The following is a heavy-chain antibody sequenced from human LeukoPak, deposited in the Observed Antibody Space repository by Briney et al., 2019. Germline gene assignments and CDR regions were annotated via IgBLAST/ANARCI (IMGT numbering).Heavy chain of an antibody. Sequence: SETLSLTCTVSGGSVSSTNDYWSWIRQPPGKGLEWIGYIHYSGSTNYNPSLKSRVTISLDPSKNQFSLKLTSVAAADTAVYYCARGIGDLHGAFDIWGQGKMVTVSS. V-gene: IGHV4-61*01. D-gene: IGHD3-16*01. CDR2: IHYSGST. CDR3: ARGIGDLHGAFDI. J-gene: IGHJ3*02. CDR1: GGSVSSTNDY.